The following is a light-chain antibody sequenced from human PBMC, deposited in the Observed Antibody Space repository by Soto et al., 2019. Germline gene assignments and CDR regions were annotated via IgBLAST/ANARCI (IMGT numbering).Light chain of an antibody. CDR2: KAS. J-gene: IGKJ1*01. CDR1: QTISSW. Sequence: DIQMTQSPSTLSGSVGDRFTITCRASQTISSWLAWYQQKPGKAPKLLIYKASTLKSRVPSRFSGSGSGTEFTLTISSLQPDYFATYYCQHYNSYSEAFGQGTKVELK. V-gene: IGKV1-5*03. CDR3: QHYNSYSEA.